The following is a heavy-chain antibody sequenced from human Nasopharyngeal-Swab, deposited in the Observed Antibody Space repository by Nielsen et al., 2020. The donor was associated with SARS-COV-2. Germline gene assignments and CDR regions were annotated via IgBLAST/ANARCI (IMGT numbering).Heavy chain of an antibody. Sequence: WVRQAPGQGLEWMGRIDPNTGGTSSARIFQGRVTMTRDTSISTVYIEVTSLTSDDTAVYYCARALSARTTFNCLGPWGQGTLVTVSS. CDR2: IDPNTGGT. J-gene: IGHJ5*02. CDR3: ARALSARTTFNCLGP. V-gene: IGHV1-2*06. D-gene: IGHD4-17*01.